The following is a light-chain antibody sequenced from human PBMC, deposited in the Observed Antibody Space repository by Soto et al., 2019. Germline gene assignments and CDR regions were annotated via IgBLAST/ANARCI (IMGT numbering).Light chain of an antibody. CDR3: QQFFPTLFT. V-gene: IGKV1-39*01. J-gene: IGKJ3*01. CDR2: AAS. Sequence: DIQMTQSPASLSASVGDRVTITCRASQSISNYLNWYQQKPGKAPNLLIYAASSLRSGVPSRFSGSGSGTDFNLTINSLQPEDFATYSCQQFFPTLFTFGPGTNVDIK. CDR1: QSISNY.